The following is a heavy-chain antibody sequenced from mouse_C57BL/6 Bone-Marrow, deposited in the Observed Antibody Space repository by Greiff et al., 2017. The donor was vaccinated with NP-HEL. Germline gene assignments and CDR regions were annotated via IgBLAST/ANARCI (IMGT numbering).Heavy chain of an antibody. CDR1: GFNIKNTY. D-gene: IGHD1-1*01. J-gene: IGHJ4*01. Sequence: VQLQQSVAELVRPGASVKLSCTASGFNIKNTYMHWVKQRPEQGLEWIGRIDPANGNPKYAPKFQGKATITPAPSSNTAYLQLSSLTSEDTAIYYCAREGASTVPYYYAMDYWGQGTSVTVSS. CDR3: AREGASTVPYYYAMDY. V-gene: IGHV14-3*01. CDR2: IDPANGNP.